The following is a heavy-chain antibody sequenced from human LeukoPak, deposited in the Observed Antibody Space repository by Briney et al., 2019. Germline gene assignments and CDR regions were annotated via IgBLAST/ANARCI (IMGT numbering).Heavy chain of an antibody. CDR2: ISYDGSNK. Sequence: GGSLRLSCAASGFTFSSYGMHWVRQAPGKGLEWVAVISYDGSNKYYADSVKGRFTISRDNSKNTLYLQMNSLRAEDTAVYYCARDGGWGLYFDYWGQGTLVTVSS. V-gene: IGHV3-30*03. J-gene: IGHJ4*02. CDR1: GFTFSSYG. D-gene: IGHD6-19*01. CDR3: ARDGGWGLYFDY.